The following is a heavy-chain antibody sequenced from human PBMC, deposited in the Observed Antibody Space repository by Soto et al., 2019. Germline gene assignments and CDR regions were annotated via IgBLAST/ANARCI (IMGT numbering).Heavy chain of an antibody. J-gene: IGHJ4*02. D-gene: IGHD3-10*01. CDR3: ATSFGSGSRAFYY. Sequence: SVKVSCKASGYTFTSYAMHWVRQAPGLGLEWMGRFNPILSFSNSALKFQGRVTLTADKSTSTAYMVLSSLRSEDTAIYYCATSFGSGSRAFYYWGQGALVTVSS. V-gene: IGHV1-69*04. CDR1: GYTFTSYA. CDR2: FNPILSFS.